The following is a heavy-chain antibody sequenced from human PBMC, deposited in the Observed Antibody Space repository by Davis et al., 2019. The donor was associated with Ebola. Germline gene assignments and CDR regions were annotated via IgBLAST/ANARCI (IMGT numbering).Heavy chain of an antibody. CDR2: ISYDGSNK. D-gene: IGHD4-11*01. V-gene: IGHV3-30*04. J-gene: IGHJ4*02. Sequence: GSLRLSCAASGFTFSSYAMHWVRQAPGKGLEWVAVISYDGSNKYYADSVKGRFTISRDNSKNTLYLQMNSLRPEDTAVYYCARDSDDYSFDYWGQGTLVTVSS. CDR1: GFTFSSYA. CDR3: ARDSDDYSFDY.